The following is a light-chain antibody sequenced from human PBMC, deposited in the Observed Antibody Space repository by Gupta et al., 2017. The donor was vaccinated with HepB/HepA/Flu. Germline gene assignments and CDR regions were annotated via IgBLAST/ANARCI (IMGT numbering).Light chain of an antibody. CDR1: SSDIGNNYNF. Sequence: QSALTPPPSASGSPGQSVAISCIGTSSDIGNNYNFVSWYQQHPDKAPRLLIYEVNKRPSGVPDRFSGSKSGNTASLTVSGLQPEDEAHYYCSSYESSDSVVFGGGTKLTVL. CDR3: SSYESSDSVV. V-gene: IGLV2-8*01. CDR2: EVN. J-gene: IGLJ2*01.